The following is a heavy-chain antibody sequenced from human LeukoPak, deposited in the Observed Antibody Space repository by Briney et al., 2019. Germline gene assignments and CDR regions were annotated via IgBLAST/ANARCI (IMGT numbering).Heavy chain of an antibody. D-gene: IGHD6-13*01. Sequence: GGSLRLSCAASGFTFSSFAMGWVRQAPGKGLEWVSIISDSGGRAYYADSVRGRFTISRDNSKNTLYLQMNSLRAEDTALYYCANRLAAVGAVDYWGQGTLVTVSS. CDR1: GFTFSSFA. CDR2: ISDSGGRA. J-gene: IGHJ4*02. CDR3: ANRLAAVGAVDY. V-gene: IGHV3-23*01.